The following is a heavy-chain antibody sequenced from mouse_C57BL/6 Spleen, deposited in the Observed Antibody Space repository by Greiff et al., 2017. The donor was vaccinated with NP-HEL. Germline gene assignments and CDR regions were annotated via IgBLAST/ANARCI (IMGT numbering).Heavy chain of an antibody. J-gene: IGHJ3*01. CDR2: ISSGSSTI. CDR3: ARQKTAQASWFAY. CDR1: GFTFSDYG. V-gene: IGHV5-17*01. Sequence: EVMLVESGGGLVKPGGSLKLSCAASGFTFSDYGMHWVRQAPEKGLEWVAYISSGSSTIYYADTVKGRFTISRDNAKNTLFLQMTSLRSEDTAMYYCARQKTAQASWFAYWGQGTLVTVSA. D-gene: IGHD3-2*02.